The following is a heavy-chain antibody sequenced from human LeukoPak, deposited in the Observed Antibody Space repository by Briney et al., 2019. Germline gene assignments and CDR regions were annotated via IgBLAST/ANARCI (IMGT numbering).Heavy chain of an antibody. CDR2: INSDGSST. Sequence: GGSLRLSCAASGFTFSSYWMHWVRQAPGKGLVWVSRINSDGSSTSYADSVKGRFTISRDNSKNTLYLQMSSLRAEDTAVYYCVKDPWGWLQIDYWGQGTLVTVSS. CDR1: GFTFSSYW. CDR3: VKDPWGWLQIDY. D-gene: IGHD5-24*01. V-gene: IGHV3-74*01. J-gene: IGHJ4*02.